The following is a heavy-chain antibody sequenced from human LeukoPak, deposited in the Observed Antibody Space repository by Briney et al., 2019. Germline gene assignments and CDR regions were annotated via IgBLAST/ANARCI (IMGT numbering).Heavy chain of an antibody. CDR2: ISDRGGNT. V-gene: IGHV3-23*01. D-gene: IGHD6-6*01. CDR3: ARSTVEYSSSPPLDY. J-gene: IGHJ4*02. CDR1: GFTFNTYA. Sequence: HSGGSLRLSCAASGFTFNTYAMSWVRQAPWERLQWVSGISDRGGNTYYADSVRGRFTISGDNSKNTLYLQMNSLRAEDTAVYYCARSTVEYSSSPPLDYWGQGTLVTVSS.